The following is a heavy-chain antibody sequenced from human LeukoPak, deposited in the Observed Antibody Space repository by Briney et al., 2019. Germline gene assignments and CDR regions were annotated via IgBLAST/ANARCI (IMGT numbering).Heavy chain of an antibody. V-gene: IGHV3-33*06. CDR2: RWCDGSNK. Sequence: PGGSLRLACAASGFTFSSYGMHWVRQAPGKGLEWMAVRWCDGSNKYYADSVKGRFTISRDNSKNTLYLQMNSLRAEDTAVYYCAKGALGYCSSTSCPSGLDFDYWGQGTLVTVSS. D-gene: IGHD2-2*01. CDR3: AKGALGYCSSTSCPSGLDFDY. J-gene: IGHJ4*02. CDR1: GFTFSSYG.